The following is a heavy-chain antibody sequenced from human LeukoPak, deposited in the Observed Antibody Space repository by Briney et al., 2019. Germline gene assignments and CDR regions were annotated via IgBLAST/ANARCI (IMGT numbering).Heavy chain of an antibody. V-gene: IGHV1-2*06. CDR1: GYTFTGYY. D-gene: IGHD1-20*01. CDR2: INTNSGGT. J-gene: IGHJ4*02. Sequence: ASVTVSFKASGYTFTGYYMHWVRQAPGQGLEWMGRINTNSGGTNYAQKFQGRVTMTRDTSITTAYMELSRLRSDDTAVYYCARDSGITGTTGAIDYWGQGTLVTVSS. CDR3: ARDSGITGTTGAIDY.